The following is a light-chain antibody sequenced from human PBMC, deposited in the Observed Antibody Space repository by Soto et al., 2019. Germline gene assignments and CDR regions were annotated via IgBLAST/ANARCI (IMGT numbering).Light chain of an antibody. J-gene: IGKJ1*01. V-gene: IGKV3-20*01. CDR1: QSVSSN. Sequence: PGDRATLSCRASQSVSSNLAWYQQKPGQAPKLVIYGASTRATAIPARFSGSGSGTDFTLTISRLEPEDFAVYYCQRYGGFGQGTKVDIK. CDR3: QRYGG. CDR2: GAS.